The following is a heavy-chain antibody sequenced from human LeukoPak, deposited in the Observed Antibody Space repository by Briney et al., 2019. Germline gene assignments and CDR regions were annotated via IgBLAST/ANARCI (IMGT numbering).Heavy chain of an antibody. V-gene: IGHV1-3*04. CDR1: GYTLTSYA. J-gene: IGHJ4*02. Sequence: ASVKVSCKASGYTLTSYAIHWVRQAPGQRPEWMGWINTGNGNTKYSQKFQGRVTITRDTSANTAYMELSSLRFEDTAVYYCARGGSRMTTFYIIDYWGQGTLVTVSS. CDR2: INTGNGNT. CDR3: ARGGSRMTTFYIIDY. D-gene: IGHD4-11*01.